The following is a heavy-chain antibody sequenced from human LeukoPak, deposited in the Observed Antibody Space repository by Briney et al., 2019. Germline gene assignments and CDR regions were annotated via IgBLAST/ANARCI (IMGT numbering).Heavy chain of an antibody. J-gene: IGHJ5*02. CDR1: GFTFSSYW. V-gene: IGHV3-74*01. CDR3: ARAPYYYVRSGPKWFDP. D-gene: IGHD3-22*01. Sequence: GGSLRLSCAASGFTFSSYWMNWVRQAPGKGLVWVSRISSIGGSTSYAHSVKGRFTISRDNAKNTAYLQMNSLTAEDTAVYYCARAPYYYVRSGPKWFDPWGQGTLVTVSS. CDR2: ISSIGGST.